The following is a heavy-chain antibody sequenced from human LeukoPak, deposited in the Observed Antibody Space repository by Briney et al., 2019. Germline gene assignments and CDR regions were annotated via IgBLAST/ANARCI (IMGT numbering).Heavy chain of an antibody. V-gene: IGHV4-34*01. Sequence: SETLSLTCAVYGGSFSGYYWCWIRQPPGKGLEWIGEINHSGSTNYNPSLKSRVTISVDTSKNQFSLKLSSVTAADTAVYYCARGQVDRWFDPWGEGTLVTVSS. D-gene: IGHD2-2*01. CDR3: ARGQVDRWFDP. CDR2: INHSGST. J-gene: IGHJ5*02. CDR1: GGSFSGYY.